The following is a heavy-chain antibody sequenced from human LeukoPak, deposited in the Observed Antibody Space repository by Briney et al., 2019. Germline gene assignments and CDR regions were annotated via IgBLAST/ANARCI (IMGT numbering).Heavy chain of an antibody. Sequence: ASVKVSCKASGYTFTDYYMHWVRQAPGQGLQWMGRINPSSGGTNYAQKLQGRVTMTTDTSTSTAYMELRSLRSDDTAVYYCAGVGRYFDWLPFLCDYWGQGTLVTVSS. D-gene: IGHD3-9*01. J-gene: IGHJ4*02. CDR3: AGVGRYFDWLPFLCDY. CDR2: INPSSGGT. V-gene: IGHV1-2*06. CDR1: GYTFTDYY.